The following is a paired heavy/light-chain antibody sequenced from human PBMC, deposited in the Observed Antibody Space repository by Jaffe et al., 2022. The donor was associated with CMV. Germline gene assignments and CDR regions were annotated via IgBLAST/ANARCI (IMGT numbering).Light chain of an antibody. Sequence: DIQMTQSPSTLSASVGDRVTITCRASQSISGWLAWYQQKPGKAPKLLIYKASNLETGVPSRFSGSGSGTEFTLTISSLQPDDFATYYCQQYNSFWTFGQGTKVDIK. CDR3: QQYNSFWT. CDR2: KAS. CDR1: QSISGW. V-gene: IGKV1-5*03. J-gene: IGKJ1*01.
Heavy chain of an antibody. CDR2: IYYTGNT. J-gene: IGHJ3*02. CDR3: ARHGRNYYDTSGQGAFDI. Sequence: QLQLQESGPGLVKPSGTLSLTCSVSGVSITSGSYFWGWIRQPPGKGLEWIGSIYYTGNTYYNPSLYSRVTISVDTSKNQFSLKLTSVTAADTALYYCARHGRNYYDTSGQGAFDIWGQGTMVTVSS. CDR1: GVSITSGSYF. D-gene: IGHD3-22*01. V-gene: IGHV4-39*01.